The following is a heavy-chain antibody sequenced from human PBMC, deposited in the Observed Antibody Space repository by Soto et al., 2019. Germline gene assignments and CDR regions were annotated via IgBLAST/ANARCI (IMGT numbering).Heavy chain of an antibody. J-gene: IGHJ4*02. CDR2: ISGSGGGT. CDR3: AKARGSRTPAPGTH. Sequence: EVQLLESGGGLVQPGGSLRLSCAASGFTFSNYDMSWVRQAPGKGLEWVSTISGSGGGTYYADSVKGRFTISRDNSKNTLSLQMNSLRAEDTAVYYCAKARGSRTPAPGTHWGQGILVTVSS. D-gene: IGHD2-2*01. CDR1: GFTFSNYD. V-gene: IGHV3-23*01.